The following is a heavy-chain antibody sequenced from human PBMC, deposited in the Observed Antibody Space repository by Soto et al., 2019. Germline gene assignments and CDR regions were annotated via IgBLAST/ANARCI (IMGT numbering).Heavy chain of an antibody. CDR2: IRSKANSYAT. J-gene: IGHJ4*02. CDR3: TRHVIISVGWYPRHFDY. Sequence: EVQLVESGGGLVQPGGSLKLCCAASGFNFSGSAMHWVRQASGKGLEWVGRIRSKANSYATAYAASVKGRFTISRDDSKNTAYLQMNSLKTEDTAVYYCTRHVIISVGWYPRHFDYWGQGTLVTVSS. D-gene: IGHD6-19*01. CDR1: GFNFSGSA. V-gene: IGHV3-73*02.